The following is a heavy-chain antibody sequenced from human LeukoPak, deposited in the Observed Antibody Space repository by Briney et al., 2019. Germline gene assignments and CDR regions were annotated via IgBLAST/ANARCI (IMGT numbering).Heavy chain of an antibody. D-gene: IGHD3-10*01. J-gene: IGHJ5*02. CDR2: IYYTGNT. V-gene: IGHV4-59*12. CDR1: GGSISSYY. Sequence: PSETLSLTCTVSGGSISSYYWSWIRQPPGKGLEWIGYIYYTGNTNYNPSLKSRITISVDTSKNQFSLKLSSVTAADTAVYYCARGGQGTMLRWDNWFDPWGQGTLVTVSS. CDR3: ARGGQGTMLRWDNWFDP.